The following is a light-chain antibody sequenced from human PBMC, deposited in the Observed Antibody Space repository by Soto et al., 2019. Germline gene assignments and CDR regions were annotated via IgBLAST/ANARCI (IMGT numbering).Light chain of an antibody. CDR2: GAS. CDR3: QQSFITPPLT. V-gene: IGKV1-39*01. J-gene: IGKJ4*01. CDR1: QSISTY. Sequence: DIQMTQSPSSLSASIGDIITITCRASQSISTYLNWYQQKPGKAPKLLIYGASTLQNGVPSRFSGSGSATDYTLTISGLQPGDFATYYCQQSFITPPLTFGGGTKVEMK.